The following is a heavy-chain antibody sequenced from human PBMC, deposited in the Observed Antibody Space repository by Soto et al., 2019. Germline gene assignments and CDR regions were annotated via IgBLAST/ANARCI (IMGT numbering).Heavy chain of an antibody. CDR2: ISYDGSNK. Sequence: GGSLRLSCAASGFTFSSYAMHWVRQAPGKGLEWVAVISYDGSNKYYADSVKGRFTISRDNSKNTLYLQMSSLRAEDTAVYYCARVDYYDSSESYDDWAQGTLVTVSS. J-gene: IGHJ4*02. D-gene: IGHD3-22*01. CDR1: GFTFSSYA. CDR3: ARVDYYDSSESYDD. V-gene: IGHV3-30-3*01.